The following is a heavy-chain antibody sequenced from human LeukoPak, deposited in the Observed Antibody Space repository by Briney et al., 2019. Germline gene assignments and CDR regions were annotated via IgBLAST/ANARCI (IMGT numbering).Heavy chain of an antibody. Sequence: ASVKVSCRASGYMFTRYGISWVRQAPGQGLEWMGWMNPNSGNTGYAQKFQGRVTMTRNTSISTAYMELSSLRSEDTAVYYCARGHGYSSSWYVYYYMDVWGKGTTVTISS. CDR1: GYMFTRYG. J-gene: IGHJ6*03. CDR2: MNPNSGNT. D-gene: IGHD6-13*01. CDR3: ARGHGYSSSWYVYYYMDV. V-gene: IGHV1-8*01.